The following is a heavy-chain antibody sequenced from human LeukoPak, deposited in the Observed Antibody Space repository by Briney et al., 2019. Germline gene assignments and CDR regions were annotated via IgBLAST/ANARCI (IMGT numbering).Heavy chain of an antibody. Sequence: SETLSLTCTVSGGSISSYYWSWIRQPPGKGLEWIGYIYYSGSTNYNPSLKSRVTISVDTSKNQFSLKLSSVTAADTAVYYCARPDYYDSSGYYPGAFDIWGQGTMVTVSS. CDR3: ARPDYYDSSGYYPGAFDI. CDR1: GGSISSYY. D-gene: IGHD3-22*01. V-gene: IGHV4-59*08. J-gene: IGHJ3*02. CDR2: IYYSGST.